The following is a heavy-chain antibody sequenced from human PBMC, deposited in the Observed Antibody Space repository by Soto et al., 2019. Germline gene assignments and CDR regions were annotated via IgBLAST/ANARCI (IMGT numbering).Heavy chain of an antibody. J-gene: IGHJ4*02. CDR2: IIPILGIA. CDR1: GGTFSSYT. D-gene: IGHD2-2*01. V-gene: IGHV1-69*02. Sequence: QVQLVQSGAEVKKPGSSVKVSCKASGGTFSSYTISWVRQAPGQGLEWMGRIIPILGIANYAQKFQGRVTITADKSTSTAYMELSSLRSEDTAVYYCARGETTTDGLGYCSSTSCYAYWGQGTLVTVSS. CDR3: ARGETTTDGLGYCSSTSCYAY.